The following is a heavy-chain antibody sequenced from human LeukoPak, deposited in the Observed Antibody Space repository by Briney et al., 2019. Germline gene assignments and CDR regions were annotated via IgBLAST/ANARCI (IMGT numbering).Heavy chain of an antibody. V-gene: IGHV4-59*12. J-gene: IGHJ4*02. Sequence: SETLSLTCTVSGGAISTYYWTWIRQPPGKGLEWIGYINYSGSTNYNPSLKSRVTMSVDTSKNQFSLKLSSVTAADTAVYFCARDVGFAVVWGQGTLVTVSS. CDR1: GGAISTYY. CDR3: ARDVGFAVV. CDR2: INYSGST. D-gene: IGHD3-3*01.